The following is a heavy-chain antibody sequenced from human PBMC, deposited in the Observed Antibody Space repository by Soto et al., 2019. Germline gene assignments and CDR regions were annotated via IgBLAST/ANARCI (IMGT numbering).Heavy chain of an antibody. CDR3: AKLVIGYCSGNTCDDY. J-gene: IGHJ4*02. D-gene: IGHD2-15*01. CDR1: GFTFSYG. Sequence: VQLLESGGGLIQPGGSLRISCAASGFTFSYGIHWLRQAPGKGLEWVAYISYDSSNKFYGDSLKGRFAISRDNSKNTQFLQMNSLRAEDTAVYYCAKLVIGYCSGNTCDDYWGQGTLVAVSS. V-gene: IGHV3-30*18. CDR2: ISYDSSNK.